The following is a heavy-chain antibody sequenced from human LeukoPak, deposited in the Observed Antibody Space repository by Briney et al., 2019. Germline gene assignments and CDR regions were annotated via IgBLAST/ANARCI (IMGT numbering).Heavy chain of an antibody. Sequence: GGSLRLSCAASGFTFSNAWMSWVRQAPGKGLEWVSVIYSGGSTYYADSVKGRFTISRDNSKNTLYLQMNSLRAEDTAVYYCARDRSSGYYYGIDVWGQGTTVTVSS. CDR1: GFTFSNAW. V-gene: IGHV3-53*01. J-gene: IGHJ6*02. CDR2: IYSGGST. D-gene: IGHD6-6*01. CDR3: ARDRSSGYYYGIDV.